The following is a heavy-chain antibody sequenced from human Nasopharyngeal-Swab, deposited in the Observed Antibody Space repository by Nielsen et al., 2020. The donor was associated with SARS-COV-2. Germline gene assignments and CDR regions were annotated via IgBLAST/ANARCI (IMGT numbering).Heavy chain of an antibody. Sequence: GGSLRLSCAASGFTFSSYWMSWVRQAPGKGLEWVANIKQDGSEKYYVDSVKGRFTISRDNAKNSLCLQMNSLRAEDTAVYYCASLSSSSWFFDYWGQGTLVTVSS. CDR2: IKQDGSEK. CDR3: ASLSSSSWFFDY. J-gene: IGHJ4*02. D-gene: IGHD6-13*01. CDR1: GFTFSSYW. V-gene: IGHV3-7*01.